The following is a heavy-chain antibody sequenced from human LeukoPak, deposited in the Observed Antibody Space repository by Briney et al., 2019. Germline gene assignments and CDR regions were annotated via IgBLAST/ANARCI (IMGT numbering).Heavy chain of an antibody. Sequence: GGSLRLSCAASGFTFGSYAMTWVRQAPGKGLEWVSVITGSESSTYYADSVRGRFTISRDNPKNTLYLQMNSLRADDTAVYYCAKDGFYYDSSGYYYVDYWGQGTLVTVSS. CDR2: ITGSESST. V-gene: IGHV3-23*01. CDR3: AKDGFYYDSSGYYYVDY. J-gene: IGHJ4*02. CDR1: GFTFGSYA. D-gene: IGHD3-22*01.